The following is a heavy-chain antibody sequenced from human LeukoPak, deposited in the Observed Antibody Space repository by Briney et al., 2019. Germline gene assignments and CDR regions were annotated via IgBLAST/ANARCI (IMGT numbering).Heavy chain of an antibody. V-gene: IGHV5-51*01. CDR2: IYPGDSDT. J-gene: IGHJ4*02. CDR3: ATLRRPGIAAGGLYYFDY. Sequence: GESLKISCRGSAYSFTSYWIGWVRQMPRKGLEWMGFIYPGDSDTRYSPSFQGQVTVSADKSSSTAYLQWSSLKASDTAMYYCATLRRPGIAAGGLYYFDYWGQGTLVTVSS. CDR1: AYSFTSYW. D-gene: IGHD6-13*01.